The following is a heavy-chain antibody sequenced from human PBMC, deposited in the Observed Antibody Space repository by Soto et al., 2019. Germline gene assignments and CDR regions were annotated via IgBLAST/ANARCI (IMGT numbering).Heavy chain of an antibody. CDR1: GFTFSSYS. D-gene: IGHD5-12*01. Sequence: GGSLRLSCAASGFTFSSYSMNWVRQAPGKGLEWVSSISSSSSYIYYADSVKGRFTISRDNAKNSLYLQMNSLRAEDTAVYYCARDDGYNYILDYWGQGTLVTVSS. CDR2: ISSSSSYI. V-gene: IGHV3-21*01. J-gene: IGHJ4*02. CDR3: ARDDGYNYILDY.